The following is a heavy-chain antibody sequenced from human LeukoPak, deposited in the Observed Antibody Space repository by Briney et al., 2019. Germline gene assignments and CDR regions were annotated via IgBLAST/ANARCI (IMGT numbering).Heavy chain of an antibody. Sequence: SETLSLTCTVSGGSISSYYWSWIRQPPGKGLEWIGYIYYSGSTNYNPSLKSRVTISVDTSKNQFSLKLSSVTAADTAVYYCARHIAAAGTSRYYYYYYMDVWGKGTTVTISS. CDR1: GGSISSYY. V-gene: IGHV4-59*01. D-gene: IGHD6-13*01. CDR2: IYYSGST. J-gene: IGHJ6*03. CDR3: ARHIAAAGTSRYYYYYYMDV.